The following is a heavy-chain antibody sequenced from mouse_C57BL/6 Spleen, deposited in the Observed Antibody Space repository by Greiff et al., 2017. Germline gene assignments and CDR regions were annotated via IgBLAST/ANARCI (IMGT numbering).Heavy chain of an antibody. D-gene: IGHD1-1*01. V-gene: IGHV5-4*01. CDR3: ARDYYGSSSIYYAMDY. J-gene: IGHJ4*01. Sequence: EVQLVESGGGLVKPGGSLKLSCAASGFTFSSYAMSWVRQTPEKRLEWVATISDGGSYTYYPDNVKGRFTISRDNAKNNLYLQMSHLKSEDTAMYYCARDYYGSSSIYYAMDYWGQGTSVTVSS. CDR2: ISDGGSYT. CDR1: GFTFSSYA.